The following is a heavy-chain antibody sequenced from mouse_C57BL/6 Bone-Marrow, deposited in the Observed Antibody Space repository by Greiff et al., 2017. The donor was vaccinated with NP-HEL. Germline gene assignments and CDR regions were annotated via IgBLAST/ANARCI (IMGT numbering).Heavy chain of an antibody. D-gene: IGHD2-1*01. CDR2: IYPGSGST. J-gene: IGHJ3*01. CDR1: GYTFTSYW. Sequence: QVQLKESGPELVKPGASVKISCKASGYTFTSYWITWVKQRPGQGLEWIGDIYPGSGSTNYNEKFKSKATLTVDTSSSTAYMQLSSLTSEDSAVYYCGGHWGNSWFAYWGQGTLVTVSA. CDR3: GGHWGNSWFAY. V-gene: IGHV1-55*01.